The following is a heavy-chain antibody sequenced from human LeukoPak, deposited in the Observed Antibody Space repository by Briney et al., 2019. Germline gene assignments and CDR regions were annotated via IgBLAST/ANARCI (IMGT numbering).Heavy chain of an antibody. J-gene: IGHJ4*02. Sequence: GASVKVSCKASGYTFTSYGISWVRQAPGQGLEWMGWISAYNGNTNCAQKLQGRVTMTTDTSTSTAYMELRSLRSDDTAVYYCAVAGSSGYCTNGICYTPFDYWGQGTLVTVSS. CDR1: GYTFTSYG. CDR2: ISAYNGNT. CDR3: AVAGSSGYCTNGICYTPFDY. D-gene: IGHD2-8*01. V-gene: IGHV1-18*01.